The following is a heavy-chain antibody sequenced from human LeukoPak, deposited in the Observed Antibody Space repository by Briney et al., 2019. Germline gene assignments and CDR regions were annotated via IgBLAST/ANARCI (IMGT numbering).Heavy chain of an antibody. J-gene: IGHJ3*02. V-gene: IGHV3-21*01. CDR1: GFTFSSYS. CDR3: ARGASSDYDAFDI. Sequence: GGSLRLSCAASGFTFSSYSMNWVRQAPGKGLEWVSSISSSSSYIYYADSVKGRFTISRDNAKNSLYLQMNSLRAEDTAVYYCARGASSDYDAFDIWGQGTMVTVSS. D-gene: IGHD4-17*01. CDR2: ISSSSSYI.